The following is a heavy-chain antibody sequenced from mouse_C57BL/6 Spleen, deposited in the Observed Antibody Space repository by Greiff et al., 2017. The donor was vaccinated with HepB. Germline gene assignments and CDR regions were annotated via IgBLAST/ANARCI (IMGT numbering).Heavy chain of an antibody. V-gene: IGHV1-81*01. CDR3: ARSSDGSSPSYFDD. Sequence: QVQLKESGAELARPGASVKLSCKASGYTFTSYGISWVKQRTGQGLEWIGEIYPRSGNTYYNEKFKGKATLTADKSSNTAYMELRSLTSEDSAVYFCARSSDGSSPSYFDDWGQGTTLTVSS. J-gene: IGHJ2*01. CDR1: GYTFTSYG. D-gene: IGHD1-1*01. CDR2: IYPRSGNT.